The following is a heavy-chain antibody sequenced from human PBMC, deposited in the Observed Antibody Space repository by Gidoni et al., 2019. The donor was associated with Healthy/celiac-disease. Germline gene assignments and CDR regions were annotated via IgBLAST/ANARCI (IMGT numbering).Heavy chain of an antibody. J-gene: IGHJ4*02. CDR2: ISAYNGNT. CDR3: ARDFPAVRGVIIRGYYFDY. V-gene: IGHV1-18*01. Sequence: QVQLVQSGAEVKKPGASVKVSCKASGYTFTSYGIRWVRQAPGQGLEWMGWISAYNGNTNYAQKLQGRVTMTTDTSTSTAYMELRSLRSDDTAVYYCARDFPAVRGVIIRGYYFDYWGQGTLVTVSS. D-gene: IGHD3-10*01. CDR1: GYTFTSYG.